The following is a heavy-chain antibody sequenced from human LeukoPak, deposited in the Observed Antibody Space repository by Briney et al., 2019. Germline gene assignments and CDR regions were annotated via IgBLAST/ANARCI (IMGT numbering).Heavy chain of an antibody. Sequence: GGSLRLSCAASGFTFSTYWTHWVRQAPGKGLVWVSRINPDGSSTSYADSVKGRFTISRDNAKNTLYLQMNSLIAEDTGVFYCARGRYCTSASCYLDYWGQGTLVTVPS. V-gene: IGHV3-74*01. CDR2: INPDGSST. D-gene: IGHD2-2*01. CDR3: ARGRYCTSASCYLDY. J-gene: IGHJ4*02. CDR1: GFTFSTYW.